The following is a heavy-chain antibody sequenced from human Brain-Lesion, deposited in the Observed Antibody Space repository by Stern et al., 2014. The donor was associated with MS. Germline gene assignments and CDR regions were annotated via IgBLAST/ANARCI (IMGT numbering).Heavy chain of an antibody. V-gene: IGHV1-24*01. CDR1: GYTLTELS. J-gene: IGHJ4*02. CDR3: ATLSPGAGGNYYRHFDY. CDR2: FDPGDGET. D-gene: IGHD1-26*01. Sequence: VQLVESGAEVKQPGASVKVSCKVSGYTLTELSMHWVRQAPRKGLEWMGGFDPGDGETICAQKFQGRVTMTEDTSTDTAYMELSSLRSEDTAVYYCATLSPGAGGNYYRHFDYWGQGTLVTVSS.